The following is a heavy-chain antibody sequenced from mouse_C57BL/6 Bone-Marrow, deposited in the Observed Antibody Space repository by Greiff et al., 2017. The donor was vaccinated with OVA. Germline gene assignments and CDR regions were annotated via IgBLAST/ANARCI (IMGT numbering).Heavy chain of an antibody. CDR1: GYTFTSYG. Sequence: QVQLKESGAELARPGASVKLSCKASGYTFTSYGISWVKQRTGQGLEWIGEIYPRSGNTYYNEKFKGKATLTADKSSSTAYMELRSLTSEDSAVYFCARASTVVASAPMDYWGQGTSVTVSS. D-gene: IGHD1-1*01. V-gene: IGHV1-81*01. CDR2: IYPRSGNT. CDR3: ARASTVVASAPMDY. J-gene: IGHJ4*01.